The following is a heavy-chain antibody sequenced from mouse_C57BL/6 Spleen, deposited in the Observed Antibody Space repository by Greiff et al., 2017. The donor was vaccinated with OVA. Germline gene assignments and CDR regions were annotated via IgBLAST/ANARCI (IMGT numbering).Heavy chain of an antibody. CDR2: INPSSGYT. Sequence: QVQLQQSGAELAKPGASVKLSCKASGYTFTSYWMHWVKQRPGQGLEWIGYINPSSGYTKYNQKFKDKATLTVDKSSSTAYMQLSSLTYEDSAVYYCARAGGYDYDGRGFDYWGQGTTLTVSS. CDR3: ARAGGYDYDGRGFDY. CDR1: GYTFTSYW. D-gene: IGHD2-4*01. V-gene: IGHV1-7*01. J-gene: IGHJ2*01.